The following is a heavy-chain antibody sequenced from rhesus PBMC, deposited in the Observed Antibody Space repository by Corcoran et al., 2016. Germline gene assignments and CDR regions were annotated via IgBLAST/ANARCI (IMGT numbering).Heavy chain of an antibody. J-gene: IGHJ4*01. Sequence: QVQLQESGPGLVKPSATLSLTCAVSGGPISDDYYWSWIRQPPGRGLEWIGYIYGSGGGTNYNPSLKNRVTISIDTSKNQFSLKLSSVTAADTAVYYCARGRQLVPYYFDYWGQGVLVTVSS. CDR2: IYGSGGGT. CDR3: ARGRQLVPYYFDY. V-gene: IGHV4-106*01. CDR1: GGPISDDYY. D-gene: IGHD6-25*01.